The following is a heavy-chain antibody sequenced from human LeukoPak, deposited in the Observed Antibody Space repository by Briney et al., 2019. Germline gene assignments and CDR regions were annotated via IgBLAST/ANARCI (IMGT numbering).Heavy chain of an antibody. Sequence: GGSLRLSCAASGFTFSSYWMSWVRQAPGKGLEWVANIKQDGNEKYYVDSVKGRFTISRDNAKNSLYLQMNSLRAEDTAVYYCASPGVLGTHYFDYWGQGTLVTVSS. D-gene: IGHD1-1*01. CDR2: IKQDGNEK. CDR1: GFTFSSYW. CDR3: ASPGVLGTHYFDY. V-gene: IGHV3-7*01. J-gene: IGHJ4*02.